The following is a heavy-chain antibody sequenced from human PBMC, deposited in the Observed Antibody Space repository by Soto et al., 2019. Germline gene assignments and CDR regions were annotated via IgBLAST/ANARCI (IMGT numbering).Heavy chain of an antibody. D-gene: IGHD6-19*01. CDR2: INPNSGGT. CDR1: GYTFTGYY. J-gene: IGHJ6*02. Sequence: ASVKVSCKASGYTFTGYYMHWVRQAPGQGLEWMGWINPNSGGTNYAQKFQGWVTMTRDTSISTAYMELSRLRSDDTAVYYCARARPRSIGAGIYYYYGMDVWGQGTTVTVSS. V-gene: IGHV1-2*04. CDR3: ARARPRSIGAGIYYYYGMDV.